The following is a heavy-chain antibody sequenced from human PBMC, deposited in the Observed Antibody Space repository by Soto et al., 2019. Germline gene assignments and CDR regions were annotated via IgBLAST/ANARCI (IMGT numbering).Heavy chain of an antibody. V-gene: IGHV4-31*03. CDR3: AREGAYSSSWFDY. CDR1: GGCISSGGYY. Sequence: PSETLSLTCTVSGGCISSGGYYWSWIRQHPGKGLEWIGYIYYSGSTYYNPSLKSRVTISVDTSKNQFSLKLSSVTAADTAVYYCAREGAYSSSWFDYWGQGTLVTVSS. J-gene: IGHJ4*02. CDR2: IYYSGST. D-gene: IGHD6-13*01.